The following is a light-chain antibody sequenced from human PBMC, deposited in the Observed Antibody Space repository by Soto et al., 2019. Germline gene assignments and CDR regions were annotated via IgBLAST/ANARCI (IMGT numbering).Light chain of an antibody. J-gene: IGKJ1*01. CDR1: QDIRSW. CDR2: AAS. CDR3: QHSKSPGT. V-gene: IGKV1D-12*01. Sequence: DLQMTQSPSSVSASVGDRVTINCRASQDIRSWLAWYQQKPGSAPQLLIYAASSVRRGVPSRLSGSGSGTDFALTITSLQPEDFAIYYCQHSKSPGTFGQGTKVDIK.